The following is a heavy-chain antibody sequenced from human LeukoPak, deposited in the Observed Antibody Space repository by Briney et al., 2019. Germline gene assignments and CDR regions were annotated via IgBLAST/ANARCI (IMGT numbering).Heavy chain of an antibody. D-gene: IGHD5-24*01. CDR3: ANPRDGYNWDYFDY. Sequence: SGGSLRLSCAASGFTFSSYEMNWVRQAPGKGLEWVSYISSSGSGGSTYCADSVKGRFTISRDNSKNTLYLQMNSLRAEDTAVYYCANPRDGYNWDYFDYWGQGTLVTVSS. V-gene: IGHV3-23*01. CDR1: GFTFSSYE. CDR2: ISSSGSGGST. J-gene: IGHJ4*02.